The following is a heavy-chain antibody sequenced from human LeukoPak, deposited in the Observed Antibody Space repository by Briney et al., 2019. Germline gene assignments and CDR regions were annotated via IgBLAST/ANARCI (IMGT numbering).Heavy chain of an antibody. CDR2: IWYDGSNK. CDR3: AKGLARFGEFEY. J-gene: IGHJ4*02. CDR1: GFTFSSYG. Sequence: GGSLRLSCAASGFTFSSYGMHWVRQAPGKGLEWVAAIWYDGSNKYYADSVKGRFTISRDNSKNTLYLQMNSLRAEDTAVYFCAKGLARFGEFEYWGQGTLVTVSS. D-gene: IGHD3-10*01. V-gene: IGHV3-33*06.